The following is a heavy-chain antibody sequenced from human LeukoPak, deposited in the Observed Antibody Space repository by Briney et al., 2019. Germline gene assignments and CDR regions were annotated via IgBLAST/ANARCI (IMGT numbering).Heavy chain of an antibody. V-gene: IGHV4-59*01. CDR1: DGSNSRYY. CDR2: IHYSGST. D-gene: IGHD3-22*01. Sequence: SETLSLTCSVSDGSNSRYYWSWIRQSPGKGLEWIGNIHYSGSTNYNPSLKSRATISVDTSKNQFSLKLNSVTSADPAMYYCAKFGSDNNGYWTSFDSWGQGTLVTVSS. J-gene: IGHJ4*02. CDR3: AKFGSDNNGYWTSFDS.